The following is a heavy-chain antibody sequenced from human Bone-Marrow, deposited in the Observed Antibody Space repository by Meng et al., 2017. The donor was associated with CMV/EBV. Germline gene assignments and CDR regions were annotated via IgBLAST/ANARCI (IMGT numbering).Heavy chain of an antibody. CDR3: ARVDFGTTVTHALVYGMDV. V-gene: IGHV3-74*01. J-gene: IGHJ6*02. Sequence: GESLKISCAASGFTFSSYWMHWVRQAPGKGLVWVSRINSDGSSTSYADSVKGRFTISRDNAKNTLYLQMNSLRAEDTAVYYCARVDFGTTVTHALVYGMDVWGQGTTVTVSS. CDR2: INSDGSST. D-gene: IGHD4-11*01. CDR1: GFTFSSYW.